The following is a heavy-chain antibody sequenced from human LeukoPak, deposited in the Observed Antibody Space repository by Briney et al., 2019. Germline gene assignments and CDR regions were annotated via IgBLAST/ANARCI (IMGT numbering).Heavy chain of an antibody. CDR1: GFTFSSYG. Sequence: PGGSLRLSCAASGFTFSSYGMNWVRQAPGKGLEWVSYISSSSNIMNYADSVKGRFTISRDNSKNTLYLQMNSLRAEDTAVYYCARDGDDYVWGSYRYFFDYWAREPWSPSPQ. CDR2: ISSSSNIM. V-gene: IGHV3-48*01. CDR3: ARDGDDYVWGSYRYFFDY. D-gene: IGHD3-16*02. J-gene: IGHJ4*02.